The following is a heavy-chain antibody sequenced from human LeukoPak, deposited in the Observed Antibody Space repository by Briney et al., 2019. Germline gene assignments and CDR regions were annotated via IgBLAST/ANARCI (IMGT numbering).Heavy chain of an antibody. CDR1: GGSISSYY. CDR2: IYYSGST. V-gene: IGHV4-59*01. D-gene: IGHD6-6*01. CDR3: ARGGIAARPDWFDP. J-gene: IGHJ5*02. Sequence: SETLFLTCTVSGGSISSYYWSWIRQPPGKGLEWIGYIYYSGSTNYNPSLKSRVTISVDTSKNQFSLKLSSVTAADTAVYYCARGGIAARPDWFDPWGQGTLVTVSS.